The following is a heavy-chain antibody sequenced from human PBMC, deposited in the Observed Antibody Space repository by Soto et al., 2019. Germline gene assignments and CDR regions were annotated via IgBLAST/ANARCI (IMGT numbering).Heavy chain of an antibody. D-gene: IGHD6-13*01. CDR2: ISWNSGSI. CDR1: GFTFDDYA. CDR3: AKDIRIAAAGTEGAFDI. Sequence: EVQLVESGGGLVQPGRSLRLSCAASGFTFDDYAMHWVRQAPGKGLEWVSGISWNSGSIGYADSVKGRFTISRDNAKNSLYLQMNSLRAEDMALYYCAKDIRIAAAGTEGAFDIWGQGTMVTVSS. V-gene: IGHV3-9*03. J-gene: IGHJ3*02.